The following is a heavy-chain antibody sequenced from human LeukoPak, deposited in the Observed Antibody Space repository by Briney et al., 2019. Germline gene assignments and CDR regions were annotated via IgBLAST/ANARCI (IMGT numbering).Heavy chain of an antibody. Sequence: KSSETLSLTCTVSGGSISSYYWSWIRQPPGKGLEWIGEINHSGSTNYNPSLKSRVTISVDTSKNQFSLKLSSVTAADTAVYYCARLLTASGYYYYYMDVWGKGTTVTISS. CDR3: ARLLTASGYYYYYMDV. V-gene: IGHV4-34*01. J-gene: IGHJ6*03. CDR2: INHSGST. CDR1: GGSISSYY. D-gene: IGHD3-9*01.